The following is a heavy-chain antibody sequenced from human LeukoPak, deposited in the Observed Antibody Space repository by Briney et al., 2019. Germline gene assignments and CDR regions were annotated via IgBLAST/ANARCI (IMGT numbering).Heavy chain of an antibody. Sequence: GGSLRLSCTVSGFTVSSNSMSWVRQAPGKGLEWVSFIYSDNTHYSDSVKGRFTISRDNSKNTLYLQMNSLRAEDTAVYYCARILDSAWGELGYWGQGTLVTVSS. D-gene: IGHD6-19*01. J-gene: IGHJ4*02. V-gene: IGHV3-66*03. CDR1: GFTVSSNS. CDR2: IYSDNT. CDR3: ARILDSAWGELGY.